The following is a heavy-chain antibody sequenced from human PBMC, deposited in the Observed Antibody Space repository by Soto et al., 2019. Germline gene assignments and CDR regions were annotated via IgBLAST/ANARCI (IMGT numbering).Heavy chain of an antibody. Sequence: SVKVSCKASGFTFTSSAVQWVRQVRGQRLEWIGWIVVGSGNTNYAQKFQERVTITRDMSTSTAYMELSSLRSEDTAVSYCAAGPLFHYYYYGMDVWGQGTTLTVSS. J-gene: IGHJ6*02. CDR3: AAGPLFHYYYYGMDV. CDR1: GFTFTSSA. V-gene: IGHV1-58*01. CDR2: IVVGSGNT.